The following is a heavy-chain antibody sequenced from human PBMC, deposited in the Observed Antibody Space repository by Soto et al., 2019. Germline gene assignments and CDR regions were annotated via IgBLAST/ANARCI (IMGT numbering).Heavy chain of an antibody. Sequence: QVQLVESGGGLVKPGGSLRLSCAASGFSFSVYYMAWVRQAPGSGLEWISPIDRNGDFVYYADSVKGRFTISRDYAKSSLKLQMESLSEDDTDVYYCGRERAGNREFHQNTFALCGQWTMVTVAS. V-gene: IGHV3-11*01. D-gene: IGHD3-10*01. CDR3: GRERAGNREFHQNTFAL. CDR1: GFSFSVYY. CDR2: IDRNGDFV. J-gene: IGHJ3*01.